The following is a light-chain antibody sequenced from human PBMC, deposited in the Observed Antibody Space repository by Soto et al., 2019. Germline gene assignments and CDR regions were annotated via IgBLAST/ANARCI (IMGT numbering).Light chain of an antibody. V-gene: IGKV4-1*01. CDR2: WAS. CDR1: QSLLFSSNNKTY. J-gene: IGKJ2*01. CDR3: QQYYSDFFT. Sequence: DIVMTQSPDSLAVSLGERATISCKSSQSLLFSSNNKTYLAWYQHRPGQSPKMLIFWASARESGVPERFSGSGSETDFTLTIRGLQPEDAAAYYCQQYYSDFFTVGQGTRLEIK.